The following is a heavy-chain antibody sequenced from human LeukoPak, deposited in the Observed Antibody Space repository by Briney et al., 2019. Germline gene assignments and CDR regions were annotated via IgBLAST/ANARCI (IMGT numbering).Heavy chain of an antibody. CDR2: AYPGDSDV. CDR3: AKGSDDLVGATALFDS. Sequence: GESLKISCKASGYSFSNSWIGWVRQSPEKGLEWMGMAYPGDSDVRYNPSFEGQVTISADKSARIAYLQWRRLKASDTAIYFCAKGSDDLVGATALFDSWAQGTLVTVSS. J-gene: IGHJ4*02. D-gene: IGHD1-26*01. V-gene: IGHV5-51*01. CDR1: GYSFSNSW.